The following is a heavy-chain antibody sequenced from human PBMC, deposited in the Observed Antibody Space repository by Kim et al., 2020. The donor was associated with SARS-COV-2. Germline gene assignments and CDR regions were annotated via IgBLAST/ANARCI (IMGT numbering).Heavy chain of an antibody. J-gene: IGHJ4*02. Sequence: ASVKLSCKASGYTFTTYALSWVRQAPGQGLEWMGWINTNTGNPTYAQGFTGRFVFSLDTSVSTAYLQISSLKAEDTAVYYCARGKTESVTTPLTYWGQGTLVTVSS. CDR1: GYTFTTYA. D-gene: IGHD4-17*01. CDR3: ARGKTESVTTPLTY. CDR2: INTNTGNP. V-gene: IGHV7-4-1*02.